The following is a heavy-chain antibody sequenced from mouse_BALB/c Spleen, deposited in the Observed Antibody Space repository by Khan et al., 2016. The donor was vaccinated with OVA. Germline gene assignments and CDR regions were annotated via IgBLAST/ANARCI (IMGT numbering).Heavy chain of an antibody. CDR1: GYTFTSYT. J-gene: IGHJ3*01. CDR2: INPSSGYT. Sequence: QVQLQQSGAELVRPGASVKMSCKASGYTFTSYTIHWVKQRPGQGLEWIGYINPSSGYTNYNQKFKDKATLTADKSSSTAYMQLSSLTSDDSAVYYCAREGAYHRSDGWFAYWGQGTLVTVSA. CDR3: AREGAYHRSDGWFAY. D-gene: IGHD2-14*01. V-gene: IGHV1-4*01.